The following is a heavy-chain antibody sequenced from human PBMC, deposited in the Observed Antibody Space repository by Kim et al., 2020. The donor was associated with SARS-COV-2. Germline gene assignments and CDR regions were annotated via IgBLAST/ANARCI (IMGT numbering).Heavy chain of an antibody. CDR3: AKVWFSDGSGSYYFDY. V-gene: IGHV3-23*01. CDR1: GFTFSSYA. D-gene: IGHD3-10*01. CDR2: ISGSGGST. J-gene: IGHJ4*02. Sequence: GGSLRLSCAASGFTFSSYAMSWVRQAPGKGLEWVSAISGSGGSTYYADSVKGRFTISRDNSKNTLYLQMNSLRAEDTAVYYCAKVWFSDGSGSYYFDYWGQGTLVTVSS.